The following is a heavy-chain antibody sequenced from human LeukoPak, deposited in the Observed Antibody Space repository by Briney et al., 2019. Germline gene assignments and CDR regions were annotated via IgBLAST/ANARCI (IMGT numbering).Heavy chain of an antibody. CDR2: ISTDGAVT. J-gene: IGHJ4*02. CDR3: ARDRTTVTLFDN. D-gene: IGHD4-17*01. V-gene: IGHV3-74*01. CDR1: GFTFTSVW. Sequence: GGSLRLSCAASGFTFTSVWMHWFRQAPGRGLVWISRISTDGAVTGYADSVKGRFTISRDNAKNTPYLLMNILRAEDTAVYYCARDRTTVTLFDNWGQGALVTVSS.